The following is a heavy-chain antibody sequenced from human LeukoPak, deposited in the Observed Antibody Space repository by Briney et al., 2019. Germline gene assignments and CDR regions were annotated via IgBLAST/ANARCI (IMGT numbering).Heavy chain of an antibody. V-gene: IGHV4-31*03. CDR2: IYYSGST. D-gene: IGHD3-3*01. CDR3: ARRRRDFWSGYYEAWFDP. Sequence: SETLSLTCTVSGGSISSGGYYWSWIRQHPGKGLEWIGYIYYSGSTYYNPSLKSRVTISVDTSKNQFSLKLSSVTAADTAVYYCARRRRDFWSGYYEAWFDPWGQGTLVTVSS. CDR1: GGSISSGGYY. J-gene: IGHJ5*02.